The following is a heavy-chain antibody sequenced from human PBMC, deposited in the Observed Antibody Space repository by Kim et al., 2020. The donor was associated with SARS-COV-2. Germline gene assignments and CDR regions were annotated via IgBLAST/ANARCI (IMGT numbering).Heavy chain of an antibody. CDR3: ARVRIALAGTPPDY. J-gene: IGHJ4*02. Sequence: ASVKVSCKASGYTFTGYYIHWVRQAPGQGLEWMGRINPKSGGTNYAQQFQGRVTMTRDTSLDTAYMELSRLRSDDTAVYYCARVRIALAGTPPDYGGQGTLVTVSS. CDR1: GYTFTGYY. D-gene: IGHD6-13*01. V-gene: IGHV1-2*06. CDR2: INPKSGGT.